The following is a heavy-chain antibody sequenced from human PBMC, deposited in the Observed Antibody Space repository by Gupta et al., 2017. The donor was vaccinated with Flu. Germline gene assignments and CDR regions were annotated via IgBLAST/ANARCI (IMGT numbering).Heavy chain of an antibody. CDR3: TRDPIAYHCSGGRCYPDPFDY. D-gene: IGHD2-15*01. J-gene: IGHJ4*02. V-gene: IGHV3-49*03. CDR1: GSPFGAYA. Sequence: EVQLVEPGGGLVQPGRSLRLSRSASGSPFGAYATSWFRQAPGKGLEWVAFIRSKAFGGTTESAASVRGRVTASRDDSKSIAYLQMDSLKTEDTAVYFCTRDPIAYHCSGGRCYPDPFDYWGQGTLGTVSS. CDR2: IRSKAFGGTT.